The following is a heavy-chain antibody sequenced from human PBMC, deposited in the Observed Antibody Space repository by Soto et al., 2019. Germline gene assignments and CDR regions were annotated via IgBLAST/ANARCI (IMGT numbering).Heavy chain of an antibody. D-gene: IGHD6-19*01. Sequence: SETLSLTCTVSGGSIRNGDYYWGWIRQPPGKGLEWIGYVYYSGTTYSHPSLNSRVSISVDTSENQFSLRLTSVTAEDAAVYYCVRDWLSSSGWNSFFDYWGQGTLVTVSS. CDR3: VRDWLSSSGWNSFFDY. CDR2: VYYSGTT. J-gene: IGHJ4*02. V-gene: IGHV4-30-4*01. CDR1: GGSIRNGDYY.